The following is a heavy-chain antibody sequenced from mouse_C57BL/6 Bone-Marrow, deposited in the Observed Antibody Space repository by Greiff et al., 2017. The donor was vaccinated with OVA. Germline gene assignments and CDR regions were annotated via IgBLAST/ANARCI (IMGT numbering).Heavy chain of an antibody. CDR1: GFNIKNTY. CDR3: ACYYYGSSYDY. Sequence: VQLQQSVAELVRPGASVKLSCTASGFNIKNTYMHWVKQRPDQGLEWIGRIDPANGNTKYAPTFQGKATITADTSSHTAYLQLSSLTSEDTANYYCACYYYGSSYDYWGQGTTLTVSS. CDR2: IDPANGNT. D-gene: IGHD1-1*01. V-gene: IGHV14-3*01. J-gene: IGHJ2*01.